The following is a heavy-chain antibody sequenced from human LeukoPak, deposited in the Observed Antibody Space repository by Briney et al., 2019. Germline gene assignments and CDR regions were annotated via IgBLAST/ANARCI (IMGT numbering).Heavy chain of an antibody. CDR2: ISGSGGST. Sequence: PGGSLRLSCAASGFTFSSYAMSWVRQAPGKGLEWVSAISGSGGSTYYADSVKGRFTISRDNAKNSLYLQMNSLRAEDTAVYYCARMTAMVEAFDYWGQGTLVTVSS. V-gene: IGHV3-23*01. CDR3: ARMTAMVEAFDY. J-gene: IGHJ4*02. D-gene: IGHD5-18*01. CDR1: GFTFSSYA.